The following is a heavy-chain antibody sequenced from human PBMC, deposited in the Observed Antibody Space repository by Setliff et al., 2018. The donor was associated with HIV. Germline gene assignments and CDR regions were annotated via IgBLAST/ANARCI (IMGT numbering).Heavy chain of an antibody. Sequence: PSETLSLTCTVSGGSIMSYSWSWIRQPAGKGLEWIGRVCTSGDTNYNPSLQSRVAMSVDTSKNQFSLNLNSVTAADTALYYCARERVVRGVVDPGTSQIFDNWGQGILVTVSS. V-gene: IGHV4-4*07. CDR2: VCTSGDT. CDR1: GGSIMSYS. J-gene: IGHJ4*02. D-gene: IGHD3-10*01. CDR3: ARERVVRGVVDPGTSQIFDN.